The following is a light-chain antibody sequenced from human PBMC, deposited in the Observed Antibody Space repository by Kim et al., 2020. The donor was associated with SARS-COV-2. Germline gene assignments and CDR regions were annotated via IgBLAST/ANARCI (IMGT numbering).Light chain of an antibody. V-gene: IGKV3-15*01. CDR1: QGLSSN. Sequence: VSPGERATLSGRASQGLSSNLAWYQQKPGQAPRLLIHSTSIRATGIPARFSGSGSGTEFTLTISSLQSEDFAVYYCQQYDDWPLTFGGGTKVDIK. J-gene: IGKJ4*01. CDR2: STS. CDR3: QQYDDWPLT.